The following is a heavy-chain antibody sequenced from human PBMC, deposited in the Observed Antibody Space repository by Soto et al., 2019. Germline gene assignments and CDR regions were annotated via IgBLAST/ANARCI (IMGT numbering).Heavy chain of an antibody. D-gene: IGHD6-19*01. CDR1: GYSFTSYD. J-gene: IGHJ4*02. V-gene: IGHV1-8*01. Sequence: ASVKVSCKASGYSFTSYDINWVRQATGQGLERMGWMDPKTGNTDYGQKFQGRVTMTRSTSISTAYMELSSLTSEDTAVYYCARGRGWRDYWGQGTLVTVSS. CDR2: MDPKTGNT. CDR3: ARGRGWRDY.